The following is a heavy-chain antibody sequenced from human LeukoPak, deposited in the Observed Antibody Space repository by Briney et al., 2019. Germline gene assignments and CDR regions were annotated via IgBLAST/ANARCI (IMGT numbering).Heavy chain of an antibody. Sequence: GGSLRLSCAASGFTFSSYAMSWVRQGPGTGLEWVSAISRSGGSTYYADSVKGRFTISRDNSKNPLYLQMNSLRAEDTAVYYCAKDESIAVAGTARLAYWGQGTLVTVSS. J-gene: IGHJ4*02. V-gene: IGHV3-23*01. CDR2: ISRSGGST. CDR1: GFTFSSYA. CDR3: AKDESIAVAGTARLAY. D-gene: IGHD6-19*01.